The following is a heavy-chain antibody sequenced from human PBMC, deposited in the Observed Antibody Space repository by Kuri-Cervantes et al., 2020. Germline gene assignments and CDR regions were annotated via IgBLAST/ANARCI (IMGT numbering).Heavy chain of an antibody. Sequence: SETLSLTCTVSGDSISSSSYYWGWIRQPPGKGLEWIGSIYYSGSTYYNPSLKSRVTISVDTSENQFSLKLSSVTAADTAVYYCESPWGGSYFYPVWGQGTTVTVSS. V-gene: IGHV4-39*01. CDR1: GDSISSSSYY. J-gene: IGHJ6*02. D-gene: IGHD3-10*01. CDR3: ESPWGGSYFYPV. CDR2: IYYSGST.